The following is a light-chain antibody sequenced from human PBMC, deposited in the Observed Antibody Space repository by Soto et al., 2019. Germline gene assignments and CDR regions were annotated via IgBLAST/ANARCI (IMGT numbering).Light chain of an antibody. CDR3: QQRSGWPPMYT. CDR2: DSS. CDR1: QSVQSY. J-gene: IGKJ2*01. V-gene: IGKV3-11*01. Sequence: EIVLTQSPATLSLSPGERATLSCRASQSVQSYLAWYQQKPGQAPRLLIYDSSNRATGIPARFSGSGSGTDFTLTISSLEPEDFAVYYCQQRSGWPPMYTFGQGTKLE.